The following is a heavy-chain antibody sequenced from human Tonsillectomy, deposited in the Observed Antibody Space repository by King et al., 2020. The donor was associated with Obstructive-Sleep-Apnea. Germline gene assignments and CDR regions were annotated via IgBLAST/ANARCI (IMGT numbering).Heavy chain of an antibody. Sequence: VQLVESGGGVVQPGRSLRLSCAASGFTFSSYGMHWVRQAPGKGLEWVAFIRYDGSNKYYADSVKARFTISRDNSKNTLYLQMNSLRAEDTAVYYCAKAVATIFDYWGQGTLVTVSS. CDR2: IRYDGSNK. D-gene: IGHD5-12*01. CDR3: AKAVATIFDY. V-gene: IGHV3-30*02. CDR1: GFTFSSYG. J-gene: IGHJ4*02.